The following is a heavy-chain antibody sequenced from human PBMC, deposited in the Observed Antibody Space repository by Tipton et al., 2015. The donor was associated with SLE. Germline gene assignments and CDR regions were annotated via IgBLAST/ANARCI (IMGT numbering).Heavy chain of an antibody. J-gene: IGHJ6*03. CDR2: ISAYNGNT. D-gene: IGHD3-3*01. CDR1: GYTFTSYG. V-gene: IGHV1-18*01. Sequence: QSGAEVKKPGSSVKVSCKASGYTFTSYGISWVRQAPGQGLEWMGWISAYNGNTNYAQKLQGRVTMTTDTSTSTAYMELRSLRSDDTAVYYCARGGDFWSGYYRYYYYYYMDVWGKGTTVTVSS. CDR3: ARGGDFWSGYYRYYYYYYMDV.